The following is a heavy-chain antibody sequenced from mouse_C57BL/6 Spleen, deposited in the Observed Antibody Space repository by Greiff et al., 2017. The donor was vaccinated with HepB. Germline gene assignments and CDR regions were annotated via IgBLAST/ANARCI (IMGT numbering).Heavy chain of an antibody. Sequence: VKLQESGAELVRPGASVTLSCKASGYTFTDYEMHWVKQTPVHGLEWIGAIDPETGGTAYNQKFKGKAILTADKSSSTAYMELRSLTSEDSAVYYCTGPFYGNYDNYAMDYWGQGTSVTVSS. CDR2: IDPETGGT. J-gene: IGHJ4*01. CDR1: GYTFTDYE. D-gene: IGHD2-10*01. V-gene: IGHV1-15*01. CDR3: TGPFYGNYDNYAMDY.